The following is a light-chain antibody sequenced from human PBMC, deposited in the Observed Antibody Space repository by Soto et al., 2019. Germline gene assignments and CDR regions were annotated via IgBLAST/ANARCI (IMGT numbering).Light chain of an antibody. CDR1: QSVSSN. CDR2: GAS. Sequence: EIVMTQSPATLSVSPGERATLSCRASQSVSSNLAWYQQKPGQAPRLLIYGASTRATGIPARFSGSGSGTEFTLTISSLQSEDFAVYYCQKYNNWTRTFGQGTKVEI. J-gene: IGKJ1*01. CDR3: QKYNNWTRT. V-gene: IGKV3-15*01.